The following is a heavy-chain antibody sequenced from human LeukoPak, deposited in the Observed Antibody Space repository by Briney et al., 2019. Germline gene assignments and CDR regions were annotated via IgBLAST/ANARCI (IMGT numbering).Heavy chain of an antibody. V-gene: IGHV4-34*01. CDR1: GGSFSGYY. J-gene: IGHJ5*02. CDR2: INHSGST. CDR3: ARGRVFDP. Sequence: SETLSLTCAVYGGSFSGYYWSWIRQPPGKELEWIGEINHSGSTNYNPSLKSRVTISVDTSKNQFSLKLSSVTAADTAVYYCARGRVFDPWGQGTLVTVSS.